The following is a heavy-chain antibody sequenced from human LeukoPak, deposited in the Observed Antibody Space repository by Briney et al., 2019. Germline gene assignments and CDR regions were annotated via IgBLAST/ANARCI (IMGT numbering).Heavy chain of an antibody. Sequence: SETLSLTCTVSGGSISSYYWSWIRQPPGKGLEWIGYIYYSGSTDYNPSLKSRVTMSLDTSKNQFSLNLSSVTAADTAIYYCARAVITFGGAVAKGFDCWGQGTLVTVSS. CDR1: GGSISSYY. CDR2: IYYSGST. D-gene: IGHD3-16*01. J-gene: IGHJ4*02. CDR3: ARAVITFGGAVAKGFDC. V-gene: IGHV4-59*01.